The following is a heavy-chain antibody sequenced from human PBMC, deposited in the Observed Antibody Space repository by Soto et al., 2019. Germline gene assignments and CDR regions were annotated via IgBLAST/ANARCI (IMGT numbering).Heavy chain of an antibody. CDR3: ARSIAVGNYYYYGMDV. J-gene: IGHJ6*02. CDR2: IIPIFGTA. Sequence: ASVKVSCKASGGTFSSYAISWVRQAPGQGLEWMGGIIPIFGTANYAQKFQGRVTITADESTSTAYMELSSLRSEDTAVYYCARSIAVGNYYYYGMDVWGQGTTVTVSS. CDR1: GGTFSSYA. D-gene: IGHD6-19*01. V-gene: IGHV1-69*13.